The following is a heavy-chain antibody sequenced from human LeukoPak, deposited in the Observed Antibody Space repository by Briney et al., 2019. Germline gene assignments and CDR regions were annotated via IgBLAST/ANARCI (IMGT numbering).Heavy chain of an antibody. CDR2: ISYDGSNK. Sequence: PGGSLRLSCAASGFTFRNYAMHWVRQAPGRGLEWVAVISYDGSNKYYADSVKGRFTISRDNSKNTLYLQMNSLRAEDTAVYYCARNDYGEYYFDYWGQGTLVTVSS. CDR1: GFTFRNYA. D-gene: IGHD4-17*01. V-gene: IGHV3-30-3*01. CDR3: ARNDYGEYYFDY. J-gene: IGHJ4*02.